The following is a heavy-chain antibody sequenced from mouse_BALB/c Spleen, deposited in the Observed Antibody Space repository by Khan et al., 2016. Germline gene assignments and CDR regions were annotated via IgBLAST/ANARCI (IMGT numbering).Heavy chain of an antibody. CDR3: ASNGYYY. Sequence: EVELVESGGGLVQPGGSLKLSCAASGFTFSSYGMSWVRQTPDKRLELVATINSNGGSTYYPDSVKGRFTISRDNAKNTLYLQMSSLKSEDTAMYYCASNGYYYWGQGPTLTVSS. J-gene: IGHJ2*01. CDR2: INSNGGST. CDR1: GFTFSSYG. D-gene: IGHD2-3*01. V-gene: IGHV5-6-3*01.